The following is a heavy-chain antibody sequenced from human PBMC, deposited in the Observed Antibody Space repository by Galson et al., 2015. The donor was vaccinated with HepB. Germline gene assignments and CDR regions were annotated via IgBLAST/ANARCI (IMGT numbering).Heavy chain of an antibody. CDR3: ARDSGVVVITFRLGMDV. Sequence: SVKVSCKASGYTFTSYGISWVRQAPGQGLEWMGWISAYNGNTNYAQKLQGRVTMTTDTSTSTAYMELRSLRSDDTAVYYCARDSGVVVITFRLGMDVWGQGTTVTVSS. CDR1: GYTFTSYG. J-gene: IGHJ6*02. CDR2: ISAYNGNT. D-gene: IGHD3-22*01. V-gene: IGHV1-18*01.